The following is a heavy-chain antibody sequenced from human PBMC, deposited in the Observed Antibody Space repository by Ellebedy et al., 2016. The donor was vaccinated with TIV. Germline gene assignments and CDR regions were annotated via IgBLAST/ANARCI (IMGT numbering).Heavy chain of an antibody. D-gene: IGHD6-13*01. V-gene: IGHV4-39*01. CDR2: MHYSGST. CDR1: GGSISSPTSY. CDR3: ARLTYSWYNSYFDY. J-gene: IGHJ4*02. Sequence: SETLSLTXTLSGGSISSPTSYWVWIRQPPGEGLEWIGNMHYSGSTYFNPSLKSRVTISLATSKNQFSLKLSSVTAADTAVYFCARLTYSWYNSYFDYWGQGTLVTVSS.